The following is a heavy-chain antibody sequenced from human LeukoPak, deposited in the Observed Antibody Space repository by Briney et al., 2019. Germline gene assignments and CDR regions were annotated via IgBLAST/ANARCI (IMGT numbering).Heavy chain of an antibody. CDR2: IKEDGSQK. D-gene: IGHD1-14*01. CDR3: VRFSRNLDN. Sequence: GSLRLSCAASGFTFSTNWMTWVRQAPGKGLEWVANIKEDGSQKYYVDSVKGRFTISRDNAKNSLYLQMNNLRAEDTAVYYCVRFSRNLDNWGQGTQVTVSS. V-gene: IGHV3-7*01. CDR1: GFTFSTNW. J-gene: IGHJ4*02.